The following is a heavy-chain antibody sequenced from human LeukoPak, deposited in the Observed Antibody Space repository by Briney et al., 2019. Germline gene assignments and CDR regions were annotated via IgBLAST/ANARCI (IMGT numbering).Heavy chain of an antibody. CDR3: VRTEGGVVAFDY. CDR1: GYYLNKVC. Sequence: GESLNISGKGCGYYLNKVCMGWVRPLPGKGLEWMGIIYPDRSYTRHSPSFQCHVTFSVDKSTTTAHLQWDSLKASDTAMYYCVRTEGGVVAFDYWGQGSLVTVSS. D-gene: IGHD2-8*02. CDR2: IYPDRSYT. V-gene: IGHV5-51*01. J-gene: IGHJ4*02.